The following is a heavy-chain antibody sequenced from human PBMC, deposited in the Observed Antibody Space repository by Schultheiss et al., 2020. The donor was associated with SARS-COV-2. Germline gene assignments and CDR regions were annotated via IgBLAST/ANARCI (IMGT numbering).Heavy chain of an antibody. CDR3: ARPGAGGLLHNYYMDV. V-gene: IGHV1-2*02. D-gene: IGHD2-15*01. Sequence: ASVKVSCKASGYTFTGYYMHWVRQAPGQGLEWMGWINPNSGGTNYAQKFQGRVTITADASTSTGYMELSSLRSEDTAIYYCARPGAGGLLHNYYMDVWGKGTTVTVSS. CDR2: INPNSGGT. J-gene: IGHJ6*03. CDR1: GYTFTGYY.